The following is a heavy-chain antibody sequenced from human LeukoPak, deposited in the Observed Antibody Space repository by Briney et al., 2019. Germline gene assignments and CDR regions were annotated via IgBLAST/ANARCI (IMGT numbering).Heavy chain of an antibody. D-gene: IGHD6-13*01. CDR1: GFTVSTNY. Sequence: GGSLRLSCAASGFTVSTNYMSWVRQAPGKGLEWVSVIYSGGTKYYADSVKGRFTISRDNSKNTLYLQMNSLRAEDTAVYYCARDRGGSRSDCWGQGTLVTVSS. J-gene: IGHJ4*02. V-gene: IGHV3-66*01. CDR2: IYSGGTK. CDR3: ARDRGGSRSDC.